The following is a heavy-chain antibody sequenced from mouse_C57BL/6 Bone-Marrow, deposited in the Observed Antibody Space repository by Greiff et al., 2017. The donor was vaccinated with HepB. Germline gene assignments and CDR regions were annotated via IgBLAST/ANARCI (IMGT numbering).Heavy chain of an antibody. J-gene: IGHJ4*01. CDR1: GFTFSDYG. V-gene: IGHV5-17*01. D-gene: IGHD1-1*01. Sequence: EVNVVESGGGLVKPGGSLKLSCAASGFTFSDYGMHWVRQAPEKGLEWVAYISSGSSTIYYADTVKGRFTISRDNAKNTLFLQMTSLKSEDTTMYYGARVVYYGSRNTDYAMDDWGKGTSVTVSS. CDR3: ARVVYYGSRNTDYAMDD. CDR2: ISSGSSTI.